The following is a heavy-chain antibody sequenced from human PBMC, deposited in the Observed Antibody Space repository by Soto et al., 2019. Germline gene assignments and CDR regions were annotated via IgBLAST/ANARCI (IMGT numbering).Heavy chain of an antibody. J-gene: IGHJ4*02. D-gene: IGHD3-22*01. CDR1: DFSLSTSGVA. Sequence: QITLKESGPTLVKPTQTLTLTCTFSDFSLSTSGVAVGWIRQPPGKALEWLVLIYWDDDKRYSPSLKSRLTITKDTSKNQVVLTMTNMDPVDTATYYCTHYDSSGYNPPFNYWGQGTLVTVSS. V-gene: IGHV2-5*02. CDR2: IYWDDDK. CDR3: THYDSSGYNPPFNY.